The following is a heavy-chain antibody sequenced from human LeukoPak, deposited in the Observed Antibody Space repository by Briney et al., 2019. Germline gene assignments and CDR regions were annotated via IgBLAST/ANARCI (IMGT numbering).Heavy chain of an antibody. CDR3: AKDAGWYGSGPSSYYYGMDV. Sequence: GGSLRLSCAASGFTFCSYSMNWVRQAPGKGLEWVSSISSSSSYIYYADSVKSRFTISRDNAKNSLYLQMNSLRAEDTAVYYCAKDAGWYGSGPSSYYYGMDVWGQGTTVTVSS. J-gene: IGHJ6*02. V-gene: IGHV3-21*04. CDR2: ISSSSSYI. D-gene: IGHD3-10*01. CDR1: GFTFCSYS.